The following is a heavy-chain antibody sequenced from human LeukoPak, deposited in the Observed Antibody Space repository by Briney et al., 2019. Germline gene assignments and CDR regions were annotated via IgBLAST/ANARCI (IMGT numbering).Heavy chain of an antibody. D-gene: IGHD3-22*01. Sequence: PGGSLRLSCAASGFTFSSYGMHWVRQAPGKGLEWVAVISYDGSNKYYADSVKGRFTISRDNSKNTLCLQMNSLRAEDTAVYYCARVDAGMYYDSSGLEWFDPWGQGTLVTVSS. J-gene: IGHJ5*02. V-gene: IGHV3-30*03. CDR1: GFTFSSYG. CDR3: ARVDAGMYYDSSGLEWFDP. CDR2: ISYDGSNK.